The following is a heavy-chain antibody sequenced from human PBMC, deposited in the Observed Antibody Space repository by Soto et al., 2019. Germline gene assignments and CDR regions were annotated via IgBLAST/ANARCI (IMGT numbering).Heavy chain of an antibody. CDR3: ANSGYCSSTSCEAPNCFDP. V-gene: IGHV3-23*01. CDR2: ISGSGGST. D-gene: IGHD2-2*01. Sequence: GGSLRLSCAGSGLNFRCYAMSWVRQAPGKGLEWVSAISGSGGSTYYADSVKGRFTISRDNSKNTLYLQMNSLRAEDTAVYYCANSGYCSSTSCEAPNCFDPWGQGTLVTVSS. J-gene: IGHJ5*02. CDR1: GLNFRCYA.